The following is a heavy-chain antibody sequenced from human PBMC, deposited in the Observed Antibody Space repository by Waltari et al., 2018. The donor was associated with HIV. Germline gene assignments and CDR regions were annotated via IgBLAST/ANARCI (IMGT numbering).Heavy chain of an antibody. CDR3: AKQWKRPYYGMDV. D-gene: IGHD6-19*01. CDR1: GFVFRPYG. CDR2: IRFDGSKK. J-gene: IGHJ6*02. Sequence: QVQLEESGGGVVQPGGSLRLSCYASGFVFRPYGMHLVRQAPGKVLEWVAFIRFDGSKKYYANSVKGLFTISRDNSKNILYLQINSRRAADTAVYYCAKQWKRPYYGMDVWGQGTTVTVSS. V-gene: IGHV3-30*02.